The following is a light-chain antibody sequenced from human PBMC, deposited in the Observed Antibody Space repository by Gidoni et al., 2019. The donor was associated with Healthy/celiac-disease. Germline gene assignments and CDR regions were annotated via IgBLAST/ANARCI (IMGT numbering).Light chain of an antibody. CDR1: QSVSSN. CDR3: QQYNNWPGYT. V-gene: IGKV3-15*01. J-gene: IGKJ2*01. Sequence: ELVMTQSPATLSVSPGERATLSGRASQSVSSNLAWYQQKPGQAPRLLIYGASTRATGIPARFSGSGSGTEFTLTISSLQSEDFAVYYCQQYNNWPGYTFGQGTKLEIK. CDR2: GAS.